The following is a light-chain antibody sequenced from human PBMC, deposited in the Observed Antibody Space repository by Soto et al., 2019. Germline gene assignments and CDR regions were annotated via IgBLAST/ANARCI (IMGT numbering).Light chain of an antibody. CDR3: QQYNSYL. CDR1: QSISSW. V-gene: IGKV1-5*01. Sequence: DIHMTHSPSTLSASLGDAVTITCRASQSISSWLAWYQQKPGKAPKLLIYDASSLESGVPSRFSGSGSGTEFTLTISSLQPDDFATYYCQQYNSYLFGQGTKVDIK. J-gene: IGKJ1*01. CDR2: DAS.